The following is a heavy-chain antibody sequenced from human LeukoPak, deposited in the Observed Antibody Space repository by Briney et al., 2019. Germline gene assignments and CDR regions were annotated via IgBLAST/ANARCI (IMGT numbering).Heavy chain of an antibody. Sequence: SETLSLTCNVSGASIRSYYWSWIRQSPGKALEWIGSITYSGNTQLNPSLRSRVTMSTDPPKSQFSLKLSSVTTADTALYYCAQQVVGTSNSFDMWGQGTMVTVSS. V-gene: IGHV4-59*13. J-gene: IGHJ3*02. D-gene: IGHD2-15*01. CDR3: AQQVVGTSNSFDM. CDR1: GASIRSYY. CDR2: ITYSGNT.